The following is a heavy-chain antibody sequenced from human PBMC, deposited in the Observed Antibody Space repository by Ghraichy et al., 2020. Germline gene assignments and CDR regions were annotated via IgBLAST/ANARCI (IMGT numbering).Heavy chain of an antibody. CDR1: GITLGIYD. J-gene: IGHJ3*02. CDR2: ISYDGNRK. Sequence: GGSLRLSCVASGITLGIYDMYWVRQAPGKGLEWVAGISYDGNRKDYVDSVKARFTISRDNSRNTVYLQMNSLTTEDTATYYCAKPSMRWEVDVSDIWGRGTLVTVSS. V-gene: IGHV3-30*18. CDR3: AKPSMRWEVDVSDI. D-gene: IGHD1-26*01.